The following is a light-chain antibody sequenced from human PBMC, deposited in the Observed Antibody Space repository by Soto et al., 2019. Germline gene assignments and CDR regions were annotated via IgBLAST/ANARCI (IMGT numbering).Light chain of an antibody. Sequence: QSALAQPASVSGSPGQSITISCTGTNSDVGAYDYVSWYQQHPGKAPKLIIYDVDYRPAGVSDRFSGPKSGNTASLTISGLQADDEADYFCCAYTHSSTVVFGGGTQLTVL. CDR3: CAYTHSSTVV. CDR1: NSDVGAYDY. V-gene: IGLV2-14*03. CDR2: DVD. J-gene: IGLJ7*01.